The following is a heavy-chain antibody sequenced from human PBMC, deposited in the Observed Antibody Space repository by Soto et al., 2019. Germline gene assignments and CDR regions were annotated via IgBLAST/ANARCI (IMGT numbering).Heavy chain of an antibody. CDR3: AKGSYNGTYSDFDY. CDR1: GFTFSIYD. CDR2: ISYDGSNK. Sequence: GGSLRLSCAASGFTFSIYDMHWVRQAPGKGLEWVAVISYDGSNKYYRDSVKGRFTISRDNSKNTLYLQMNSLRVEDTAVYYCAKGSYNGTYSDFDYWGQGTLVTVSS. V-gene: IGHV3-30*18. J-gene: IGHJ4*02. D-gene: IGHD1-26*01.